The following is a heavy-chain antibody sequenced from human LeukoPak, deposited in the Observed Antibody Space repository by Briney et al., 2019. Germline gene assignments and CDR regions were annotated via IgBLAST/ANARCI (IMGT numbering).Heavy chain of an antibody. D-gene: IGHD6-13*01. CDR1: GGSISSSSYY. CDR2: IYYSGST. J-gene: IGHJ5*02. CDR3: ARDTELAAGRKRVYNWFDP. V-gene: IGHV4-39*07. Sequence: PETLSLTCTVSGGSISSSSYYWGWIRQPPGKGLEWIGSIYYSGSTYYNPSLKSRVTISVDTSKNQFSLKLSSVTAADTAVYYCARDTELAAGRKRVYNWFDPWGQGTLVTVSS.